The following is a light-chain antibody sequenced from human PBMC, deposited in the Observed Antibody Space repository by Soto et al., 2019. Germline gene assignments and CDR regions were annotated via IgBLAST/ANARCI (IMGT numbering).Light chain of an antibody. V-gene: IGLV2-14*01. CDR3: ASYTTGSTLV. J-gene: IGLJ3*02. CDR2: EVT. Sequence: QSALTQPASVSGSPGQSITIYCTGTSSDIGGYNYVSWYQQHPGKAPKLIIYEVTNRPPGVSNRFSGSKSGNTASLTISGLQAEDEADYYCASYTTGSTLVFGGGTKLTVL. CDR1: SSDIGGYNY.